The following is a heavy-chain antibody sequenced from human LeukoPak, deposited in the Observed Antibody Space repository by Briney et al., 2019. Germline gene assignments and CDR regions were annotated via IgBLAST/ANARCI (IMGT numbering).Heavy chain of an antibody. CDR3: ARVGNYDFWSGYGYMDV. CDR1: GFTFSSYS. D-gene: IGHD3-3*01. J-gene: IGHJ6*03. Sequence: PGGSLRLSCAASGFTFSSYSMNWVRQAPGKGLEWVSSISSSSSSYIYYADSVKGRFTISRDNAKNSLYLQMNSLRAEDTAVYYCARVGNYDFWSGYGYMDVWGKGTTVTVSS. CDR2: ISSSSSSYI. V-gene: IGHV3-21*01.